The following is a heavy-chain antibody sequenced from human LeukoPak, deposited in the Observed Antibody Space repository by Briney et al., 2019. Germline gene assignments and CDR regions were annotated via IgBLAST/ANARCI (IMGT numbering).Heavy chain of an antibody. J-gene: IGHJ6*03. D-gene: IGHD6-13*01. CDR2: IKQDGSEK. CDR3: ARDVIIAAAGQNYYYYMDV. CDR1: GFTFSSYW. Sequence: PGGSLRLSCAASGFTFSSYWMSWVRQAPGKGLEGVANIKQDGSEKYYVDAVKGRFTISRDNAKNSLYLQMNSLRAEDTAVYYCARDVIIAAAGQNYYYYMDVWGKGTTVTVSS. V-gene: IGHV3-7*01.